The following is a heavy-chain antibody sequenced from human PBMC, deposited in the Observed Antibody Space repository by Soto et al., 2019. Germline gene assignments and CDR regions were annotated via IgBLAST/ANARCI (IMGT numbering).Heavy chain of an antibody. Sequence: PSETLSLTCSVSGGSMSGGTFYWGWIRQPPGKGLEWIGNIYYSGTAYYDSSLKTRVTMSIDLSKNQFSLRLTSVTAADTAVYYCATSADNWFDPWGQGTLVTGSS. J-gene: IGHJ5*02. CDR2: IYYSGTA. CDR1: GGSMSGGTFY. V-gene: IGHV4-39*01. CDR3: ATSADNWFDP.